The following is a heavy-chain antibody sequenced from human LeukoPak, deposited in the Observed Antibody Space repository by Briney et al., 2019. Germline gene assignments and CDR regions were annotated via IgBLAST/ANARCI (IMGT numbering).Heavy chain of an antibody. Sequence: PGGSLRLSCAASGFTFSSYSMNWVRQAPGKGLEWVSSISSSSSYIYYADSVKGRFTISRDNAKNSLYLQMNSLRAEDTAVYYCARVSQDSSADAFDIWGQGTMVTVSS. CDR1: GFTFSSYS. CDR2: ISSSSSYI. V-gene: IGHV3-21*01. D-gene: IGHD6-6*01. J-gene: IGHJ3*02. CDR3: ARVSQDSSADAFDI.